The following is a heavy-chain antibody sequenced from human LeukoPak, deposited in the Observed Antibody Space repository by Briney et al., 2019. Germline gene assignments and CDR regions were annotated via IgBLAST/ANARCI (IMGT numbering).Heavy chain of an antibody. CDR1: GFTFSSYA. CDR2: ISSSGSTI. D-gene: IGHD3-10*01. CDR3: ARDRRRVGGSGSYYLYYYGMDV. Sequence: PGRSLRLSCAASGFTFSSYATHWVRQAPGKGLEWVSYISSSGSTIYYADSVKGRFTISRDNAKNSLYLQMNSLRAEDTAVYYCARDRRRVGGSGSYYLYYYGMDVWGQGTTVTVSS. V-gene: IGHV3-48*04. J-gene: IGHJ6*02.